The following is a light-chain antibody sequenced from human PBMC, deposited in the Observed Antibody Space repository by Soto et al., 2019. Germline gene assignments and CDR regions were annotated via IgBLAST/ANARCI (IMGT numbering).Light chain of an antibody. V-gene: IGKV1-27*01. CDR3: QKYNSAPLT. CDR2: AAS. J-gene: IGKJ4*01. CDR1: QGISSA. Sequence: DIQMTQSPSSLSASVGDRVTSTCRASQGISSALAWYQQKPGKVPKLLIYAASTLQSGVPSRFSGSGSGTDFTLTISSLQPEDVATYYCQKYNSAPLTFGGGTKVDIK.